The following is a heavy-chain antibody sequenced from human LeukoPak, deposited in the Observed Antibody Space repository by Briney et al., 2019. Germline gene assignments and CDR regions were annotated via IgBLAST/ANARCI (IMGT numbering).Heavy chain of an antibody. CDR2: IKQDGSEK. V-gene: IGHV3-7*01. Sequence: GGSLRLSCTTSGFNFHSHWMNWVRQAPGKGPEWVTNIKQDGSEKYYVDSVNGRFTISRDNAKNSLYLQMNSLRVEDTAIYYCATSPIQLWAFDMWGRGTMVTVSS. CDR1: GFNFHSHW. CDR3: ATSPIQLWAFDM. D-gene: IGHD5-18*01. J-gene: IGHJ3*02.